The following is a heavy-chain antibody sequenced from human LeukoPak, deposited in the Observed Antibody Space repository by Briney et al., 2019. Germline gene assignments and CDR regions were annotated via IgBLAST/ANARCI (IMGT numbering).Heavy chain of an antibody. CDR1: GFTFSTYW. Sequence: PGGSLRLSCAASGFTFSTYWMSWVRQAPGKGLEWVATIQQDGSEKYYMDSVKGRFTISRDNAKNSLYLQINSLRAEDTAVYYCARGHYQIELWGQGTLVTVSS. V-gene: IGHV3-7*01. J-gene: IGHJ4*02. D-gene: IGHD3-10*01. CDR3: ARGHYQIEL. CDR2: IQQDGSEK.